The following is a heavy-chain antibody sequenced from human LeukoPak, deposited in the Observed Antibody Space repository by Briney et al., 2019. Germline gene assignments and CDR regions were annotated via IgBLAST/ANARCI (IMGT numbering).Heavy chain of an antibody. V-gene: IGHV3-30*04. CDR3: ASHIAAAGTGFDY. D-gene: IGHD6-13*01. Sequence: AGGSLRLSCAASGFTFSSYAMHWVRQAPGKGLEWVAVISYDGSNKYYADSVKGRFTISRDNSKNTLYLQMNSLRAEDTAVYYCASHIAAAGTGFDYWGQGTLVTVSS. CDR1: GFTFSSYA. J-gene: IGHJ4*02. CDR2: ISYDGSNK.